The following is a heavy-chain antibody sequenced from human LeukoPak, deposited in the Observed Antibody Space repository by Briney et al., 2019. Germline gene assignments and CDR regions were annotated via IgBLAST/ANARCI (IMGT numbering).Heavy chain of an antibody. CDR2: IGPGDGET. J-gene: IGHJ6*02. CDR1: GYSLTELS. V-gene: IGHV1-24*01. CDR3: ATTRLVPLYYYGMDV. D-gene: IGHD3-9*01. Sequence: ASVKVSCKVSGYSLTELSIHWVRQAPEKGLEWMGCIGPGDGETNYAQKFQGRVTMTEDTSTDTAYMELSSLRSDDTAVYYCATTRLVPLYYYGMDVWGQGTTVAVSS.